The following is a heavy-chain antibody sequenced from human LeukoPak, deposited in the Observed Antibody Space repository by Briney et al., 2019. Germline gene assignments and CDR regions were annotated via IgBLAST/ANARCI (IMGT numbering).Heavy chain of an antibody. CDR2: IKSKTDGGTT. CDR3: AREIADCSGGSCYSGLGPRGYYYYYYMDV. Sequence: GGSLRLSCAASGFTFSNAWMSWVRQAPGKGLEWVGRIKSKTDGGTTDYAAPVKGRFTISRDDSKNTLYLQMNSLRAEDTAVYYCAREIADCSGGSCYSGLGPRGYYYYYYMDVWGKGTTVTVSS. D-gene: IGHD2-15*01. V-gene: IGHV3-15*01. CDR1: GFTFSNAW. J-gene: IGHJ6*03.